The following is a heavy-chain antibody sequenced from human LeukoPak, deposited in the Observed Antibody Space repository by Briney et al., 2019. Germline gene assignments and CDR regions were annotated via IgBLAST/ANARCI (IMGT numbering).Heavy chain of an antibody. CDR1: VGSISSGDYY. J-gene: IGHJ4*02. CDR2: IYYSGST. CDR3: ARLYCSGGSCYSDY. V-gene: IGHV4-30-4*01. Sequence: SETLSLTCTVSVGSISSGDYYWSWIRQPPGKGLEWIGYIYYSGSTYYNPSLKSRLTISVDTSKNQCSLKLSSVTAADTAIYYCARLYCSGGSCYSDYWGQGTLVTVSS. D-gene: IGHD2-15*01.